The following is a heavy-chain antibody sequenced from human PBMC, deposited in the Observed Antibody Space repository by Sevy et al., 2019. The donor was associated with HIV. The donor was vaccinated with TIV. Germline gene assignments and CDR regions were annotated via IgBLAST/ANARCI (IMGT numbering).Heavy chain of an antibody. Sequence: GGSLRLSCAASTFTFSSYSMHWVRQAPGKGLEWVAYISSSSGTRYYADSVKGRFTISRDNAKNSLILQMNSLRDEDTAVYYCASRGYCGGSSCYSGPNDYWGQGTLVTVSS. D-gene: IGHD2-15*01. J-gene: IGHJ4*02. CDR1: TFTFSSYS. CDR2: ISSSSGTR. V-gene: IGHV3-48*02. CDR3: ASRGYCGGSSCYSGPNDY.